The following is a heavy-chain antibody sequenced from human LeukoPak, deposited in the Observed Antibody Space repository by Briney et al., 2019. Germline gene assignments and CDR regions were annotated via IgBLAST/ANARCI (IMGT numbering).Heavy chain of an antibody. CDR3: ARVGSCDGLSCGYSYGRRFENYFDY. CDR1: GGSISSYY. D-gene: IGHD5-18*01. V-gene: IGHV4-4*07. CDR2: IYTSGST. Sequence: PSETLSLTCTVSGGSISSYYWSWIRQPAGKGLEWIGRIYTSGSTNYNPSLKSRVTMSVDTSKNQFSLKLSSVTAADTAVYYCARVGSCDGLSCGYSYGRRFENYFDYWGQGTLVTVSS. J-gene: IGHJ4*02.